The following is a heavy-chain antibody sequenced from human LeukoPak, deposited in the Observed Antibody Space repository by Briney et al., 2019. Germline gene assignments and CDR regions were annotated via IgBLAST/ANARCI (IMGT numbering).Heavy chain of an antibody. V-gene: IGHV4-38-2*02. Sequence: PSETLSLTCTVSGYSISSGYYWGWIRHPPGKGLEWIGSIYHSGSTYYNPSLKSRVTMSVDTSKNQFSLKLSSVTAADTAVYYCARDDGGYRRHYYYYYMDVWGKGTTVTISS. CDR2: IYHSGST. J-gene: IGHJ6*03. CDR1: GYSISSGYY. CDR3: ARDDGGYRRHYYYYYMDV. D-gene: IGHD3-22*01.